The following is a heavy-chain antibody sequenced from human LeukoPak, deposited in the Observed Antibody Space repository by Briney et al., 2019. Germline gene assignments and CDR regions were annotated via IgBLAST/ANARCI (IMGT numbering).Heavy chain of an antibody. CDR1: GFTFSSYG. Sequence: GGSLRLSCAASGFTFSSYGMHWVRQAPGKGLEWVAFIWYDGSDEYYADSVKGRFTISRDNSKNTLYLQMNSLRAGDTAVYYCARGYYGSGSYRFDYWGQGTLVTVSS. V-gene: IGHV3-33*01. J-gene: IGHJ4*02. D-gene: IGHD3-10*01. CDR2: IWYDGSDE. CDR3: ARGYYGSGSYRFDY.